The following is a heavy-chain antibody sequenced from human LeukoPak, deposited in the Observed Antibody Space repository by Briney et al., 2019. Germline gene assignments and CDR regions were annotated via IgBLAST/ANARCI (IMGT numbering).Heavy chain of an antibody. Sequence: GASVKVSCKASGYTFTGYYMHWVRQAPGQGLEWMGWINPNSGGTNYAQKFQGRVTMTRDTSISTAYMELSRLRSDDTAVYYCARDATYYYDSSGYYPVNAFDIWGQGTMVTVSS. CDR2: INPNSGGT. V-gene: IGHV1-2*02. J-gene: IGHJ3*02. CDR1: GYTFTGYY. CDR3: ARDATYYYDSSGYYPVNAFDI. D-gene: IGHD3-22*01.